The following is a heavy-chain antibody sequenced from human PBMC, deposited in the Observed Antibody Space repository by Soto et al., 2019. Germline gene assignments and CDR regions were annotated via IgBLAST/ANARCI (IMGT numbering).Heavy chain of an antibody. V-gene: IGHV3-11*01. Sequence: REGSLRVSCAASGFTFSDYYMSWIRQAPGKGLEWVSYISYSGSTIYYADSVKGRFTISRDNAKNSLYLQMNSLRAEDTAVYYCARDNLAFDIWGQGTMVTVSS. CDR1: GFTFSDYY. J-gene: IGHJ3*02. CDR3: ARDNLAFDI. CDR2: ISYSGSTI.